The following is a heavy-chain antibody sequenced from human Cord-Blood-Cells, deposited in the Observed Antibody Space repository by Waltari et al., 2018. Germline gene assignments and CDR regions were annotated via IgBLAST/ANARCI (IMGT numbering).Heavy chain of an antibody. J-gene: IGHJ4*02. V-gene: IGHV1-69*01. CDR2: IIPILGTA. CDR3: ARVEYCSSTSCYYFDY. CDR1: GGTFSSYA. D-gene: IGHD2-2*01. Sequence: QVQLVQSGAEVKKPGSSVTVTSTASGGTFSSYAISWVRQAPGQGLEWVGGIIPILGTANYAQKFQGRVTMTADESTSTAYRELSSLRSEDTAVYYGARVEYCSSTSCYYFDYWGQGALVTVSS.